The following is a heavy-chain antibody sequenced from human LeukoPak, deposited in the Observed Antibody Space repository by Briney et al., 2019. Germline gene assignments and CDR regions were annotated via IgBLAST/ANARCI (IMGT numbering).Heavy chain of an antibody. D-gene: IGHD6-19*01. CDR1: GFTFSSYE. V-gene: IGHV3-48*03. Sequence: GGSLRLSCAASGFTFSSYEMNWVRQAPGKGLEWVSYISSSGSTIYYADSVKGRFTISRDDAKKSVYLQMNSLRAEDTAVYYCASSLSSGWGPVDDYWGQGIMVTVSS. CDR2: ISSSGSTI. CDR3: ASSLSSGWGPVDDY. J-gene: IGHJ4*02.